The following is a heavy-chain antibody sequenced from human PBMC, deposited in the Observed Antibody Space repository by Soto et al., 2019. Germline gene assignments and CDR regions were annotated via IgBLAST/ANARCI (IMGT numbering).Heavy chain of an antibody. Sequence: SXETLSLTCTVAGCSISSYYWSWIRQPPGKGLEWIGYIYYSGSTNYNPSLKSRVTISVDTSKNQFSLKLSSVTAADTAVYYCAREHSSSYYFDYWGQGTLVTVSS. CDR1: GCSISSYY. CDR2: IYYSGST. CDR3: AREHSSSYYFDY. J-gene: IGHJ4*02. V-gene: IGHV4-59*01. D-gene: IGHD6-6*01.